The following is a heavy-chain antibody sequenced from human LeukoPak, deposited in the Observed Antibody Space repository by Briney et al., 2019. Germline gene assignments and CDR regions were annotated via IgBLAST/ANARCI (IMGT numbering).Heavy chain of an antibody. D-gene: IGHD1-14*01. CDR3: ARGGEPLAANTLAY. J-gene: IGHJ4*02. V-gene: IGHV3-53*01. CDR1: GFTVITND. CDR2: LYSDGNT. Sequence: GGSLRLSCAASGFTVITNDMTCVRHAPGKGLEWVSVLYSDGNTKYADSVQGRFTISRDNSKNTLYLEMNSLRPDDTAVYYCARGGEPLAANTLAYWGQGTLVTVSS.